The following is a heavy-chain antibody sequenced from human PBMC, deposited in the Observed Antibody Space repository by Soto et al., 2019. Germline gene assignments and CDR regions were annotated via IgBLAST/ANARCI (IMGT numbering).Heavy chain of an antibody. Sequence: EVQLVESGGGLVQPGGSLRLSCAASGFSFSSYWMSWVRQAPGKGLEWVASIKEDGSEKYYVDSVKGRFTISRDNAKNSLYLQMNRLRVEDTAVYYCARLLWWWGYWGQGTLVTVSS. J-gene: IGHJ4*02. CDR1: GFSFSSYW. V-gene: IGHV3-7*04. D-gene: IGHD2-21*01. CDR2: IKEDGSEK. CDR3: ARLLWWWGY.